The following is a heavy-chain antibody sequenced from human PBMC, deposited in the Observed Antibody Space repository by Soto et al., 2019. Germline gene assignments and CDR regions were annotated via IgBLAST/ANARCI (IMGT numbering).Heavy chain of an antibody. V-gene: IGHV3-30*18. CDR1: GFTFSNYG. CDR2: ISYDGNVA. Sequence: QVQLVESGGGVVQPGRSLRLSCAASGFTFSNYGMHWVRQAPGKGLEWVIVISYDGNVAYYADSEKGRFTISRDNSKNTLYLQMNSLRTEDTAMYYCAKEGPITNWYFDYWGQGTLVTVSS. D-gene: IGHD1-1*01. CDR3: AKEGPITNWYFDY. J-gene: IGHJ4*02.